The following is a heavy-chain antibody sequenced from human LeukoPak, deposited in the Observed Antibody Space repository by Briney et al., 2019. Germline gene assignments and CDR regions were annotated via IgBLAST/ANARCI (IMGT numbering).Heavy chain of an antibody. J-gene: IGHJ4*02. V-gene: IGHV3-7*01. D-gene: IGHD3-22*01. Sequence: GGSLRLSCAASGFTFSSYAMSWVRQAPGKGLEWVANIKLDGSEKNYVDSVKGRFTISRDNAKNSLYLQMNSLRAEDTAVYYCARDDGSGDYDSSGYSDYWGQGTLVTVSS. CDR2: IKLDGSEK. CDR1: GFTFSSYA. CDR3: ARDDGSGDYDSSGYSDY.